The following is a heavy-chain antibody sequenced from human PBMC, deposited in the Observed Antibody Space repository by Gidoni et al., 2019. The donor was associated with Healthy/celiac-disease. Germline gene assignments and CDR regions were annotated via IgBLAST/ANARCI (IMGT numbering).Heavy chain of an antibody. J-gene: IGHJ4*02. CDR3: ARAYSSSWSRFDY. D-gene: IGHD6-13*01. Sequence: EVQLVESGGGLGKPGGSLRLSCAASGFTFSSYSMHWGRQAPGTGMDWCSSNSSGSSYIYYVDSVKDRFTISRDNAKNSLYLQMNSLRAEDTAVYYCARAYSSSWSRFDYWGQGTLVTVSS. V-gene: IGHV3-21*01. CDR1: GFTFSSYS. CDR2: NSSGSSYI.